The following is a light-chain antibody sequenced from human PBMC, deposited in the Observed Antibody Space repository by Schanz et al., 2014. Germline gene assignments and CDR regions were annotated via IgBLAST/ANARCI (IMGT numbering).Light chain of an antibody. CDR1: QSVGSR. V-gene: IGKV3-11*01. Sequence: EIVLTQSPATLSLSPGERATLSCRASQSVGSRLAWYQQKPGEAPRLLIYDASKRANGIPARFSGSGSGTDFILTISSLEPEDFAVYYCQQRSNWCTFGQGTKVEIK. CDR2: DAS. CDR3: QQRSNWCT. J-gene: IGKJ1*01.